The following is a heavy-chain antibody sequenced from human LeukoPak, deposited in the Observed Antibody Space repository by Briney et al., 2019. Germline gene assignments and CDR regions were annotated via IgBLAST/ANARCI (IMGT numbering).Heavy chain of an antibody. Sequence: GGSLRLSCVASGFTFSSYGMSWVRQAPGKGPEWVSAISGSGGSTYYADSVKGRFTISRDNSKNTLYLQMNSLRAEDTAVYYCAKSTSSGWYYFDYWGQGTLVTVSS. CDR3: AKSTSSGWYYFDY. CDR2: ISGSGGST. J-gene: IGHJ4*02. D-gene: IGHD6-19*01. V-gene: IGHV3-23*01. CDR1: GFTFSSYG.